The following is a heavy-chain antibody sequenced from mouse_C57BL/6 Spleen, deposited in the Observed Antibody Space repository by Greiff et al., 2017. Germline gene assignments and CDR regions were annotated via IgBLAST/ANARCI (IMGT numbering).Heavy chain of an antibody. V-gene: IGHV7-3*01. J-gene: IGHJ1*03. D-gene: IGHD2-3*01. CDR1: GFTFTDYY. CDR2: IRNKANGYTT. Sequence: EVQGVESGGGLVQPGGSLSLSCAASGFTFTDYYMSWVRQPPGTALEWLGFIRNKANGYTTEYSASVKGRFTISRDKSQSILYLQMNALRAEDSATYYCARYGDDYWYVDVWGTGTTVTVSS. CDR3: ARYGDDYWYVDV.